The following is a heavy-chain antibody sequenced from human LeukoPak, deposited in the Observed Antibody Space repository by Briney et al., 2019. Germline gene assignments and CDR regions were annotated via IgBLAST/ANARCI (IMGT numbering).Heavy chain of an antibody. CDR3: VRGRGYITDF. Sequence: PGGSLRLSCTASGFTINNIYMHWIRQAPGKGLEWVSVISADGTPRYADSVKGRFTMSRDSPKNTLFLQMNNLRADDTAVYYCVRGRGYITDFWGQGTLVTVSS. CDR2: ISADGTP. CDR1: GFTINNIY. V-gene: IGHV3-53*01. J-gene: IGHJ4*02. D-gene: IGHD5-12*01.